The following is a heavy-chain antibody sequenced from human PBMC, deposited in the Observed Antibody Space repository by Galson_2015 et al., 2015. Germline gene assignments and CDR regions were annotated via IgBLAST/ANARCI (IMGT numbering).Heavy chain of an antibody. CDR2: IIPTFSTA. D-gene: IGHD3-22*01. J-gene: IGHJ4*02. CDR3: ARAGDRSGYSGHFDF. Sequence: SVKVSGKASGGSFSNYAIIWVRQAPGQGLEWMGGIIPTFSTATYVQKFQGRVTITADESTSTVYMELSSLRSEDTAVYYCARAGDRSGYSGHFDFWGQGTVVTVSS. CDR1: GGSFSNYA. V-gene: IGHV1-69*13.